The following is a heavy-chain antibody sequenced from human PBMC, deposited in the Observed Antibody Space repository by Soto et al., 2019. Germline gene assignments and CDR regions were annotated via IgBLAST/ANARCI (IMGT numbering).Heavy chain of an antibody. V-gene: IGHV3-64D*08. CDR3: VKELQLWPPTGPYFDD. J-gene: IGHJ4*02. D-gene: IGHD5-18*01. CDR2: ISSNGGST. CDR1: GFTFSSYA. Sequence: GGSLRLSCSASGFTFSSYAMHWFRQAPGKGLEYVSAISSNGGSTYYADSVKGRFTISRDNSKNTLYLQMSSLRAEDTAVYYCVKELQLWPPTGPYFDDWGQGTGVTVAS.